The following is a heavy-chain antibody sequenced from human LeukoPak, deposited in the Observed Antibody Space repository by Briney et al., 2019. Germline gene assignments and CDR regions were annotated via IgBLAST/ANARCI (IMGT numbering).Heavy chain of an antibody. CDR2: ISSSGSTI. CDR1: GFTFSDYY. CDR3: ARDGYYDSSGYASY. Sequence: GGSLRLSWAPSGFTFSDYYRSWIRQAPGKGLEGFSYISSSGSTIYYADSVKGRFTISRDNAKNSLYLQMNSLRAEDTAVYYCARDGYYDSSGYASYWGQGTLVTVSS. V-gene: IGHV3-11*01. J-gene: IGHJ4*02. D-gene: IGHD3-22*01.